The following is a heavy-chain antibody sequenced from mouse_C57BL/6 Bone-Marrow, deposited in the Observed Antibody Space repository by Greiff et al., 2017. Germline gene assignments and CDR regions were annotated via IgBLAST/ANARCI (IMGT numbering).Heavy chain of an antibody. Sequence: VQLQQPGAELVKPGASVKMSCKASGYPFTSYWITWVKQRPGQGLEWIGDIYPGSGSTNYNEKFKSKATLTVDTSSSTAYMQLSSLTSEDSAVYYCAIPYYSNYWYFDVWGTGTTVTVSS. CDR3: AIPYYSNYWYFDV. V-gene: IGHV1-55*01. J-gene: IGHJ1*03. CDR1: GYPFTSYW. D-gene: IGHD2-5*01. CDR2: IYPGSGST.